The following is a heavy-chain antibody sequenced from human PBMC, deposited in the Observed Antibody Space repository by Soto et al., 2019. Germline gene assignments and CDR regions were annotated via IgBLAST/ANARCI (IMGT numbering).Heavy chain of an antibody. J-gene: IGHJ4*02. Sequence: QVHLVQSGAEVKKPGASVKVSCKGSGYIFTTYGITWVRQAPGQGLEWMGWISAHNGNTNSAQKLQGRVTVTRDTSTSTAYMELRNLRSDDTVVYYCARGRDGDYWGQGARVTVSS. V-gene: IGHV1-18*01. CDR3: ARGRDGDY. CDR2: ISAHNGNT. D-gene: IGHD6-6*01. CDR1: GYIFTTYG.